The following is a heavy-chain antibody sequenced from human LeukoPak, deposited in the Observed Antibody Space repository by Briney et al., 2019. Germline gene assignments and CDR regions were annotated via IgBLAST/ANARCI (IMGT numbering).Heavy chain of an antibody. CDR3: ARQVATRLDP. CDR2: ISSSSSYI. Sequence: GSLRLSCAASGFTFSSYSMNWVRQAPGKGLEWVSSISSSSSYIYYAGSVKGRFTISRDNAKNSLYLQMNSLRAEDTAVYYCARQVATRLDPWGQGTLVTVSS. D-gene: IGHD5-12*01. CDR1: GFTFSSYS. V-gene: IGHV3-21*01. J-gene: IGHJ5*02.